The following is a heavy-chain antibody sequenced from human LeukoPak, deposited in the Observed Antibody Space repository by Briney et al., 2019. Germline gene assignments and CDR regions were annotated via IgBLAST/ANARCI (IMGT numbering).Heavy chain of an antibody. CDR2: ISGNGGNT. Sequence: PGGSLRLSCAASGFTVSSNYMSWVRQAPGKGLEWVSVISGNGGNTYYADSVKGRFTISRDNSRNTLYLQMNSLRVEDTAVYYCAKAAIVGATTLYFDFWGQGTLVTVSS. CDR1: GFTVSSNY. V-gene: IGHV3-23*01. D-gene: IGHD1-26*01. CDR3: AKAAIVGATTLYFDF. J-gene: IGHJ4*02.